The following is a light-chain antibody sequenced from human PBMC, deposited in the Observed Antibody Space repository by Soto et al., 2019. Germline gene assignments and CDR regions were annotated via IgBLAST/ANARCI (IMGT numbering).Light chain of an antibody. V-gene: IGLV1-40*01. CDR2: GNS. Sequence: QSVLTQPPSVSGAPGQRVTISCTGSSSNIGAGSDVHWYQQLPGTAPKLLIYGNSNRPSGVPDRFSGSKSDTSASLAITGLQAHDEAYYYCQSYDSSLSGSVFGGGTQLTVL. CDR1: SSNIGAGSD. J-gene: IGLJ7*01. CDR3: QSYDSSLSGSV.